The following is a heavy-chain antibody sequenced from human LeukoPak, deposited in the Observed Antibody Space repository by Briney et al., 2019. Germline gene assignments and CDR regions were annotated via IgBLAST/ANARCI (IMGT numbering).Heavy chain of an antibody. V-gene: IGHV3-11*01. CDR2: INSSGSTI. CDR3: ARDGADCGGDCAHDAFDG. D-gene: IGHD2-21*02. CDR1: GFTFSDYY. Sequence: GGSLTLSCAASGFTFSDYYMRWMRQAPGEALEWVTYINSSGSTIYYADSVKGRFTISRDNAKNSLYQQMNSLRAEDTAVYYCARDGADCGGDCAHDAFDGWGQRTMVSVSS. J-gene: IGHJ3*01.